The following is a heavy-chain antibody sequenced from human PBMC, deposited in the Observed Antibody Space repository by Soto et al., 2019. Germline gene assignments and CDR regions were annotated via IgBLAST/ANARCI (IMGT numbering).Heavy chain of an antibody. J-gene: IGHJ5*02. CDR1: GYSFTSYW. CDR2: IYPGDSDT. D-gene: IGHD3-10*01. CDR3: ARHHDYGSGSYPTNWFDP. V-gene: IGHV5-51*01. Sequence: PGESLKISCKGSGYSFTSYWIGWVRQMPGKGLEWMGIIYPGDSDTRYSPSFQGQVTISADKSISTAYLQWSSLKASDTAMYYCARHHDYGSGSYPTNWFDPWGEGTLVTVVS.